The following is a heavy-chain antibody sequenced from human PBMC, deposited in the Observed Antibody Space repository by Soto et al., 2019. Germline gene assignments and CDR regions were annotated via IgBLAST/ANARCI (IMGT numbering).Heavy chain of an antibody. D-gene: IGHD3-10*01. CDR2: ISGSGGST. V-gene: IGHV3-23*01. CDR1: GFTFSSYA. J-gene: IGHJ4*02. CDR3: AKDAYYGSGSYGLDY. Sequence: EVQLLESGGGLVQPGGSLRLSCAASGFTFSSYAMSWVRQAPGKGLEWVSAISGSGGSTYYADSVKGRFTISRDNSKNTLHLQMNNLRAEDTTVYYCAKDAYYGSGSYGLDYWGQGTLVTVS.